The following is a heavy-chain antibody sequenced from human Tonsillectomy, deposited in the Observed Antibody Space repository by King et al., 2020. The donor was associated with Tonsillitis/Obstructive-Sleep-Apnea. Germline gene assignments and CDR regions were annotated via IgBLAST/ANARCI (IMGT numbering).Heavy chain of an antibody. D-gene: IGHD4/OR15-4a*01. J-gene: IGHJ4*02. CDR2: IKQDGSEK. Sequence: VQLVQYGGGLVQPGGSLRLSCAASGFTFSSYWMSWVRQAPGKGLEWVGNIKQDGSEKYYMDSVKGRFTISRDNAKNSLYLQMNSLRAEDTAVYYCAGEVRLWASHSDNWGQGPLFT. CDR3: AGEVRLWASHSDN. CDR1: GFTFSSYW. V-gene: IGHV3-7*01.